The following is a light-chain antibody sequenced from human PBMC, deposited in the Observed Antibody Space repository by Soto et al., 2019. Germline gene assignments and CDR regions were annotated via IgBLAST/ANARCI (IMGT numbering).Light chain of an antibody. CDR3: QQYVHWPPGT. V-gene: IGKV3-15*01. CDR1: QSVSSS. CDR2: DTS. Sequence: EIVVTQSPATLSVSPGERVTLSCRASQSVSSSLAWYQQRPGQAPRLLIYDTSTSAPGIAARFSGSGSGTEFTLTISSLQAAEVAVYYCQQYVHWPPGTFGQGTTVEIK. J-gene: IGKJ1*01.